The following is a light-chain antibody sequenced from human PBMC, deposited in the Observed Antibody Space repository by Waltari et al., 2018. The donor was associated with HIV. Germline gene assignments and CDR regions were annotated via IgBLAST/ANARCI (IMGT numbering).Light chain of an antibody. CDR2: GAS. Sequence: DILLTQFPHFLSASVGHIVTITCRASHNLRNYLAWYQKKPGRAPKLLIYGASSLQSAIPSRFAGSGSRAYFTLTISSLQPEDFATYYCQQQTSYPLTFGPGTRVDVK. J-gene: IGKJ3*01. CDR1: HNLRNY. V-gene: IGKV1-9*01. CDR3: QQQTSYPLT.